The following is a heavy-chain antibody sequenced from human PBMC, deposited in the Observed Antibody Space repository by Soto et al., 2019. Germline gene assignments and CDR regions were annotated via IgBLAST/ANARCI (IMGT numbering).Heavy chain of an antibody. V-gene: IGHV3-33*01. CDR3: ARDEDCSSTSCYLPHLTGYPRGLDY. CDR1: GFTFSSYG. CDR2: IWYDGSNK. D-gene: IGHD2-2*01. Sequence: GGSLRPSCAASGFTFSSYGMHWVRQAPGKGLEWVAVIWYDGSNKYYADSVKGRFTISRDNSKNTLYLQMNSLRAEDTAVYYCARDEDCSSTSCYLPHLTGYPRGLDYWGQGTLVTVSS. J-gene: IGHJ4*02.